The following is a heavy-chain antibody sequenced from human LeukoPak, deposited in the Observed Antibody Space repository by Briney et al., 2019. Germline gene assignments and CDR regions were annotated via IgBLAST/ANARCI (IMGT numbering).Heavy chain of an antibody. CDR2: IISKAGGETT. CDR3: AKATVRVGAEEFDY. D-gene: IGHD1-26*01. Sequence: GGSLRLSCVASGFTFNNAWMSWVRQAPGKGLEWVARIISKAGGETTDYAAPVKGRFIISRDDSRNTVYLQMESLKTEDTAVYYCAKATVRVGAEEFDYWGQGTLVTVSS. CDR1: GFTFNNAW. V-gene: IGHV3-15*01. J-gene: IGHJ4*02.